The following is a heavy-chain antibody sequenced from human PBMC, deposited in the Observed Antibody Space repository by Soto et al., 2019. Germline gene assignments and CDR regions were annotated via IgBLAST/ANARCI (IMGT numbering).Heavy chain of an antibody. Sequence: QVQVVQSGAEVKKPGASVKVSCKTSGYTFNKYPIHWVRQAPGQGLEWMGWINPGNGDTGYSQKFQDRVTITSDTSASTAYMELSSLRSEDTAVYYCARKDYYDSGMYYFDYWGQGTLVTVSS. V-gene: IGHV1-3*01. D-gene: IGHD3-22*01. CDR1: GYTFNKYP. J-gene: IGHJ4*02. CDR3: ARKDYYDSGMYYFDY. CDR2: INPGNGDT.